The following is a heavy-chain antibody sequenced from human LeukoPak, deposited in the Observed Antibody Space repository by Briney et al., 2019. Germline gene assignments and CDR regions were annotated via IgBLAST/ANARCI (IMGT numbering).Heavy chain of an antibody. D-gene: IGHD2-15*01. CDR1: GGSFSGYY. J-gene: IGHJ4*02. CDR3: ARGRIQYCSGGSCYYPKPSHYFDY. Sequence: SETLSLTCAVYGGSFSGYYWSWIRQPPGKGLEWIGEINHSGSTNYNPYLKSRVTISVDTSKNQFSLKLSSVTAADTAVYYCARGRIQYCSGGSCYYPKPSHYFDYWGQGTLVTVSS. CDR2: INHSGST. V-gene: IGHV4-34*01.